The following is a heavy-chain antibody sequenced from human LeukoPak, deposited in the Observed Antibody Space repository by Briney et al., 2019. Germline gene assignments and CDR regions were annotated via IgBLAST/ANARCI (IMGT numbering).Heavy chain of an antibody. CDR3: ASEANGSGSYEF. D-gene: IGHD3-10*01. CDR2: IYHSGST. Sequence: SETLSLTRAVSGGSISSGGYSWSWIRQPPGKGLEWIGYIYHSGSTYYNPSLKSRVTISVDRSKNQFSLKLSSVTAADTAVYYCASEANGSGSYEFWGQGTLVTVSS. V-gene: IGHV4-30-2*01. CDR1: GGSISSGGYS. J-gene: IGHJ4*02.